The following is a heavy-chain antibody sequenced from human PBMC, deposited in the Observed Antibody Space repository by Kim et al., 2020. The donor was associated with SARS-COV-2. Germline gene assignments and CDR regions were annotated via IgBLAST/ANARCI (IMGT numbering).Heavy chain of an antibody. Sequence: GGSLRLSCAASGFSFSDYYMNWIRQAPGKGLEWISYISFSGATIFYADSVKGRFTISRDNAKRSVYLHMDSLRAEDTAVYYCARRKDGYDFVGDYWGRGTLVTVSS. J-gene: IGHJ4*02. CDR2: ISFSGATI. CDR3: ARRKDGYDFVGDY. CDR1: GFSFSDYY. D-gene: IGHD5-12*01. V-gene: IGHV3-11*01.